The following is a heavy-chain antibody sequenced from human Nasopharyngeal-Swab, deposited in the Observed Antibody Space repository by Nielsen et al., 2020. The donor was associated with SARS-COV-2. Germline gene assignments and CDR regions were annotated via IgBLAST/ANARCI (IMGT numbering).Heavy chain of an antibody. CDR3: ARGGPYGLMLLISSAFDI. V-gene: IGHV3-11*04. Sequence: VMAPVWVSYISSSGSIIYYADSVKGRFTISRDNAKNSLYLQMNSLRAEDTAVYYCARGGPYGLMLLISSAFDIWGQGTMVTVSS. D-gene: IGHD4-17*01. J-gene: IGHJ3*02. CDR2: ISSSGSII.